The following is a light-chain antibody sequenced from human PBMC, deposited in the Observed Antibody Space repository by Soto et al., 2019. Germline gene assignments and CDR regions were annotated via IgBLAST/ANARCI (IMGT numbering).Light chain of an antibody. Sequence: EIVLTQSPGTLSLSPGERATLSCRASQSVSSSYLAWYQQKPGQAPRLLIYGASSRATGIPDGFSGSGSGTDFTLTISRLEPADFAVYYCQQYGSSPRTFGQGTKVEIK. CDR3: QQYGSSPRT. J-gene: IGKJ1*01. CDR1: QSVSSSY. V-gene: IGKV3-20*01. CDR2: GAS.